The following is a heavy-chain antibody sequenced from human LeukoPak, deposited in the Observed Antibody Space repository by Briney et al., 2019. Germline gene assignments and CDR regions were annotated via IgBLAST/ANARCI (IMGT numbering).Heavy chain of an antibody. CDR1: GYTFTIYY. J-gene: IGHJ3*02. CDR2: INPSGGST. D-gene: IGHD2/OR15-2a*01. V-gene: IGHV1-46*01. Sequence: ASVKVSCKASGYTFTIYYIHWVRQAPGQGLEWMGLINPSGGSTNYAQKFQGRVTMTRDMSTSTVYMELSSLRSEDTAVYYCARAGIVSRRAFDIWGQGTMVTVSS. CDR3: ARAGIVSRRAFDI.